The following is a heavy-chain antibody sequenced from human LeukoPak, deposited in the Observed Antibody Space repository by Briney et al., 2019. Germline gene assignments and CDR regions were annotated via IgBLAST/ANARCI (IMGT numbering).Heavy chain of an antibody. Sequence: ASVTVSFKASGYTFPSYFTHWVRQAPGQGLEWMGLINPTGGSTTYAQKFQGRVTMTRDTSTSTVYMELSSLRSDDTAVFYCARTAARRFDYWGQGTLVTVSS. D-gene: IGHD6-6*01. CDR1: GYTFPSYF. J-gene: IGHJ4*02. CDR3: ARTAARRFDY. V-gene: IGHV1-46*01. CDR2: INPTGGST.